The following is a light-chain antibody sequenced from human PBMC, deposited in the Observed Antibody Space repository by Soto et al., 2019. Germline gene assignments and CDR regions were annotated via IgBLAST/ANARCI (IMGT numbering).Light chain of an antibody. CDR3: CSYAGSSTLGV. Sequence: QAALTQPASVCGSPGQSITISCTGTSSDVGSYNLVSWYQQHPGKAPKLMIYEVSKRPSGVSNRFSGSKSGNTASLTISGLQAEDEADYYCCSYAGSSTLGVFGTGTKVTVL. CDR2: EVS. J-gene: IGLJ1*01. CDR1: SSDVGSYNL. V-gene: IGLV2-23*02.